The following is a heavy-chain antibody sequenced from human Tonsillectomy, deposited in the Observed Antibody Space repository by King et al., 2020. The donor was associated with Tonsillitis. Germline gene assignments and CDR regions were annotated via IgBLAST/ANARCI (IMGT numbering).Heavy chain of an antibody. V-gene: IGHV3-48*01. D-gene: IGHD6-13*01. CDR1: GFTFSRYS. Sequence: VQLVESGGGLVQPGGSLRLACAASGFTFSRYSMNLVRQAPGKGLEWVSYISRSSSTIYYADTVKGRFTLSRDNAKNSLYLQMNSLRAEDTAVYYCARSSYSSSSFGYWGQGTLVTVSS. J-gene: IGHJ4*02. CDR2: ISRSSSTI. CDR3: ARSSYSSSSFGY.